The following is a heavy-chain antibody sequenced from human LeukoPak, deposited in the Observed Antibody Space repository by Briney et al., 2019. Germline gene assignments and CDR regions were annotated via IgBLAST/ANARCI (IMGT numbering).Heavy chain of an antibody. CDR3: ASVGGLYLFDP. CDR1: GGSISSSSYY. D-gene: IGHD3-16*01. CDR2: IYYSGST. V-gene: IGHV4-39*01. Sequence: PSETLSLTCTVSGGSISSSSYYWGWIRQPPGKGLEWIGGIYYSGSTYYNPSLKSRVTISVDTSKNQFSLKLSSVTAADTAVYYCASVGGLYLFDPWGQGTLVTVSS. J-gene: IGHJ5*02.